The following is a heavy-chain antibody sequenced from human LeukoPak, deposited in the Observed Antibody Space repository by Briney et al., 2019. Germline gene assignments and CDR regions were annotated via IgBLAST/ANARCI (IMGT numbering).Heavy chain of an antibody. V-gene: IGHV4-61*02. CDR3: ARDGSRGYCSSTSCYPLFDY. Sequence: SETLSLTCTVSGGSISSGSYYWSWIRQPAGKGLEWIGRIYTSGSTNYNPPLKSRVTISVDTSKNQFSLKLSSVTAADTAVYYCARDGSRGYCSSTSCYPLFDYWGQGTLVTVSS. CDR1: GGSISSGSYY. J-gene: IGHJ4*02. CDR2: IYTSGST. D-gene: IGHD2-2*01.